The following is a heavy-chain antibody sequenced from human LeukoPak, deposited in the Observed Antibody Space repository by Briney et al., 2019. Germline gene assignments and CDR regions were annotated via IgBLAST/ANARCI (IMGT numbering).Heavy chain of an antibody. Sequence: GGSLRLSCAASGFTFSSYGMHWVRQAPGKGLEWVAVISYDGSNKYYADSVKGRFTISRDNSKNTLYLQMNSLRAEDTAVYYCARVGSSSSHDYWGQGTLVTVSS. CDR3: ARVGSSSSHDY. V-gene: IGHV3-30*03. CDR1: GFTFSSYG. CDR2: ISYDGSNK. D-gene: IGHD6-13*01. J-gene: IGHJ4*02.